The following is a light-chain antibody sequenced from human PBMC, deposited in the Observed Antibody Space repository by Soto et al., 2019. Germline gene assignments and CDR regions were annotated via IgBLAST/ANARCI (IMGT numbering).Light chain of an antibody. CDR1: QSISSN. CDR2: DAS. Sequence: ETVMTQSPATLSVSPWERATLFCRASQSISSNLAWFQQKPGQAPRLLIYDASTMATGFPARFSGSGSGTESTLTISSLQPDDFATYYCQQYNTYSWTFGQGTKVDIK. V-gene: IGKV3-15*01. CDR3: QQYNTYSWT. J-gene: IGKJ1*01.